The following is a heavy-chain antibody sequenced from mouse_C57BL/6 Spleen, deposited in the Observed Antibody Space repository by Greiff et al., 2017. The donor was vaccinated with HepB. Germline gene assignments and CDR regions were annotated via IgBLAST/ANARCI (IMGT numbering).Heavy chain of an antibody. CDR3: GGGQEANYGYDAIDY. CDR1: GYSITSGYY. D-gene: IGHD2-2*01. CDR2: ISYDGSN. Sequence: ESGPGLVKPSQSLSLTCSVTGYSITSGYYWNWIRQLPGNILEWMGYISYDGSNNYNPSLKNRISITRDTSKNQFFLKLNSVTTEDTATFYCGGGQEANYGYDAIDYWGQGTTLTVSS. V-gene: IGHV3-6*01. J-gene: IGHJ2*01.